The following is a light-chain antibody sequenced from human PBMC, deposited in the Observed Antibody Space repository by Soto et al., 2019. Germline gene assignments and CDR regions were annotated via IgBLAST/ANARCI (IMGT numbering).Light chain of an antibody. Sequence: DIQMTQSPSSLSASVGDRVTITCRASQSISTYFNWYQQKPGKAPKLLIYRASSLQSGVPSRFSGGGSGTDFTLTVNSLQPEDFGTYYCQQSYSTPFTFGPGTKVDIK. J-gene: IGKJ3*01. V-gene: IGKV1-39*01. CDR2: RAS. CDR3: QQSYSTPFT. CDR1: QSISTY.